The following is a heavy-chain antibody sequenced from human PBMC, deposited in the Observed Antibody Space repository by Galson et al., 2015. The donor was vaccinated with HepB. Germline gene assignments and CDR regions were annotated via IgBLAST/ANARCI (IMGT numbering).Heavy chain of an antibody. J-gene: IGHJ4*02. CDR3: AREGWDGSGSYAFDY. V-gene: IGHV1-69*13. D-gene: IGHD3-10*01. CDR2: IIPIFGTA. Sequence: SVKVSCKASGGTFSSYAISWVRQAPGQGLEWMGGIIPIFGTANYAQKFQGRVTITADESTSTAYMELSSLRSEDTAVYYCAREGWDGSGSYAFDYWGQGTLVTVSS. CDR1: GGTFSSYA.